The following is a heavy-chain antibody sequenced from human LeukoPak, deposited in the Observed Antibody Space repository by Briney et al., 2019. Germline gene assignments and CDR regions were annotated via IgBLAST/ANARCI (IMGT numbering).Heavy chain of an antibody. Sequence: GGSLRLSCAASGFTFSNYWMNWVRQAPGKGLEWVSYISSSGSTIYYADSVKGRFTISRDSAKNSLYLQMNSLRAEDTAVYYCARERWDYSIDYWGQGTLVTVSS. CDR1: GFTFSNYW. CDR3: ARERWDYSIDY. CDR2: ISSSGSTI. V-gene: IGHV3-48*01. J-gene: IGHJ4*02. D-gene: IGHD4-11*01.